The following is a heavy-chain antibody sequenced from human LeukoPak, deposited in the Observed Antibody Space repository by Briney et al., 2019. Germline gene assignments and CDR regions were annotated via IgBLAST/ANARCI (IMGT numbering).Heavy chain of an antibody. V-gene: IGHV1-69*13. CDR2: IIPIFGTA. CDR1: GYTFTSYG. CDR3: ARRAPYWDFWSGYNPYYYYGMDV. D-gene: IGHD3-3*01. Sequence: SVTVSCTASGYTFTSYGISWVREAPGQGLEWMGGIIPIFGTANYAQKFQGRVTITADESTSTAYMELSSLRSEDTAVYYCARRAPYWDFWSGYNPYYYYGMDVWGQGTTVTVSS. J-gene: IGHJ6*02.